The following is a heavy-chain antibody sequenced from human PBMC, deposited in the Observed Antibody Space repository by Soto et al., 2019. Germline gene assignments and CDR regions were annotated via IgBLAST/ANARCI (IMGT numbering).Heavy chain of an antibody. V-gene: IGHV1-8*01. CDR3: AKDIGNQIQLDY. CDR1: GYTFTSYD. Sequence: ASVKVSCKASGYTFTSYDINWVRLATGQGLEWMGWMNPNSGNTGYAQKFQGRVTMTRNTSISTAYMELSSLRAEDTALYYCAKDIGNQIQLDYWGQGTLVTVSS. CDR2: MNPNSGNT. D-gene: IGHD5-12*01. J-gene: IGHJ4*02.